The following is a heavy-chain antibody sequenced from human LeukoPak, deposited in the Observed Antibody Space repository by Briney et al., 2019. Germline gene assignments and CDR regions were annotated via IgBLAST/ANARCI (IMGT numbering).Heavy chain of an antibody. J-gene: IGHJ4*02. Sequence: SQTLSLTCTVSGGSISSGGYYWSWIRQPPGKGLEWIGYIYYTGSTNYNPSLKSRVTISVDTSKNQFSLKLSSVTAADTAVYYCARDRPGGSSLDYWGQGTLVTVSS. CDR2: IYYTGST. CDR3: ARDRPGGSSLDY. D-gene: IGHD6-13*01. CDR1: GGSISSGGYY. V-gene: IGHV4-61*08.